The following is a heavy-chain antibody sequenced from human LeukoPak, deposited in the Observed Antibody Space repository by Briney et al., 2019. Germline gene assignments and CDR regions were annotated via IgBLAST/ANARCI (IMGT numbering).Heavy chain of an antibody. CDR3: AREQFGPEAAAAPYYYYGMDV. D-gene: IGHD6-13*01. V-gene: IGHV1-69*01. Sequence: SVKVSCKASGGTFSSYAISWVRQAPGQGLEWMGGIIPIFGTANYAQKFQGRVTITADESTSAAYMELSSLRSEDTAVYYCAREQFGPEAAAAPYYYYGMDVWAKGPRSPSP. J-gene: IGHJ6*02. CDR1: GGTFSSYA. CDR2: IIPIFGTA.